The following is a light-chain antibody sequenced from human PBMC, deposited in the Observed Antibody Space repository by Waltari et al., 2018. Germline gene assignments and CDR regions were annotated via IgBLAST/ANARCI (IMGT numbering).Light chain of an antibody. V-gene: IGKV3-20*01. J-gene: IGKJ4*01. CDR3: QQYDISPLT. CDR1: QTVRTTY. CDR2: GAS. Sequence: EIVLTQSPGTLSLSPGERATLACRPSQTVRTTYLAWYQQKPGQAPTLLIYGASSRATGIPDRFSGSGSGTDFSLTISSREPEDFAVYYCQQYDISPLTFGGGTKVEIK.